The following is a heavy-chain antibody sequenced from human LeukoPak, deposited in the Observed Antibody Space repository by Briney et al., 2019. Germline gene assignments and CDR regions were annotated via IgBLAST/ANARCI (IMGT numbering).Heavy chain of an antibody. CDR2: IYSGGST. J-gene: IGHJ4*02. V-gene: IGHV3-53*01. CDR3: ARTSGWFLYFDY. D-gene: IGHD6-19*01. Sequence: GGSLRLSCAASGFTFSSYSMNWVRQAPGKGLEWVSVIYSGGSTYYADSVKGRFTISRDNSKNTLYLQMNSLRAEDTAVYYCARTSGWFLYFDYWGQGTLVTVSS. CDR1: GFTFSSYS.